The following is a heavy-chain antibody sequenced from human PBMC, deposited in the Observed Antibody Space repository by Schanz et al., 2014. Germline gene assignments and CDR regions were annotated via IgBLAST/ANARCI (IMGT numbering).Heavy chain of an antibody. CDR2: INSAGTT. CDR1: GFSVSNTY. J-gene: IGHJ2*01. CDR3: AKGQGAVINNWYFDL. V-gene: IGHV3-66*01. Sequence: EVQLVESGGGLVQPGGSLRLSCVVSGFSVSNTYMHWVRQPPGKGLEWVSVINSAGTTYYADSVKGRFTFSRDSSKNTVYLQMDSLRADDTSVYYCAKGQGAVINNWYFDLWGRGTLVTVSS. D-gene: IGHD2-21*01.